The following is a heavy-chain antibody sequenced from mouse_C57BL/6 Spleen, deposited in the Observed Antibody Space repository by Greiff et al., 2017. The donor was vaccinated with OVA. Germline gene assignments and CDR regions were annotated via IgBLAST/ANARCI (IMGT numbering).Heavy chain of an antibody. CDR2: INPGSGGT. D-gene: IGHD1-1*01. CDR3: ARHYYVSLDYFDY. CDR1: GYAFTNYL. V-gene: IGHV1-54*01. Sequence: VQLQQSGAELVRPGTSVKVSCKASGYAFTNYLIEWVKQRPGQGLEWIGVINPGSGGTNYNEKFKGKATLTADKSSSTAYMQLSSLTSEDSAVYFCARHYYVSLDYFDYWGQGTTLTVSS. J-gene: IGHJ2*01.